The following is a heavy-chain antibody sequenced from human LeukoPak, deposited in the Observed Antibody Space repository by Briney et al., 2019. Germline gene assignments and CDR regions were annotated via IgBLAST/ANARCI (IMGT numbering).Heavy chain of an antibody. CDR3: ARDRYYDFWSGYYKGELDY. V-gene: IGHV1-2*02. J-gene: IGHJ4*02. Sequence: ASVKVSCKASGYTFTGYYMHWVRQAPGQGLEWMGWINPNSGGTNYVQKFQGRVTMTRDTSISTAYMELSRLRSDDTAVYYCARDRYYDFWSGYYKGELDYWGQGTLVTVSS. CDR1: GYTFTGYY. CDR2: INPNSGGT. D-gene: IGHD3-3*01.